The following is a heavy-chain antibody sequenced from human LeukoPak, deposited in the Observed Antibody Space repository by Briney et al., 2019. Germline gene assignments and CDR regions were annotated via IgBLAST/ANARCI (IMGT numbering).Heavy chain of an antibody. Sequence: GGSLRLSCAASGFTFSSYAMSWVRQAPGKGLEWVSAISGSGGSTYYADSVKGRFTISRDNSKNTLYLQMNSLRAEDTAVYYCARDGEYCSSTSCYTRTLWNYYYGMDVWGQGTTVTVSS. J-gene: IGHJ6*02. CDR2: ISGSGGST. CDR1: GFTFSSYA. D-gene: IGHD2-2*02. V-gene: IGHV3-23*01. CDR3: ARDGEYCSSTSCYTRTLWNYYYGMDV.